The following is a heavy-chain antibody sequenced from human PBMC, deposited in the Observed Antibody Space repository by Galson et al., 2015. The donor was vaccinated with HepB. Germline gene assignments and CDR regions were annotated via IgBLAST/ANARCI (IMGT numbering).Heavy chain of an antibody. CDR2: ISGSGGNT. D-gene: IGHD2-2*01. V-gene: IGHV3-23*01. CDR1: GFTFSSYA. Sequence: SLRLSCAASGFTFSSYAMSWVRQAPGKGLEWVSAISGSGGNTYYADSVKGRFTISRDNSKNTLYLQMNSLRAEDTAVYYCAKEKYQLPSLDYWGQGTLVTVSS. J-gene: IGHJ4*02. CDR3: AKEKYQLPSLDY.